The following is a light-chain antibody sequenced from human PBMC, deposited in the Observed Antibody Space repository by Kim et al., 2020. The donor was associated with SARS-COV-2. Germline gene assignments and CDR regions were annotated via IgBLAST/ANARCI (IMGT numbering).Light chain of an antibody. V-gene: IGKV1-5*03. Sequence: YESVGHRDPITCRTSQSISSWLAWYQQKPRKAPKLLIYKASSLESGVPSRFSGSGSWTEFTLTISSLQPDDFATYYCQQYNSFPVTFGQGTKLEI. J-gene: IGKJ2*01. CDR2: KAS. CDR1: QSISSW. CDR3: QQYNSFPVT.